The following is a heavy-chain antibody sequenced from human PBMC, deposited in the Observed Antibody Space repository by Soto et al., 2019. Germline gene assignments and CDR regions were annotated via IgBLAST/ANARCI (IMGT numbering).Heavy chain of an antibody. D-gene: IGHD2-15*01. J-gene: IGHJ4*02. V-gene: IGHV3-23*01. CDR2: ISSSGDHT. CDR1: GFTFSDYA. Sequence: EVQLLESGGGLVHPGGSLRLSCAASGFTFSDYAMSWVRQAPGKGLDWVTAISSSGDHTFYADSVKGRFTISRDNSKNTLYLQVNSLRAEDTAVYYCAKLLLPGLQFVDFWGQGTLVTVSS. CDR3: AKLLLPGLQFVDF.